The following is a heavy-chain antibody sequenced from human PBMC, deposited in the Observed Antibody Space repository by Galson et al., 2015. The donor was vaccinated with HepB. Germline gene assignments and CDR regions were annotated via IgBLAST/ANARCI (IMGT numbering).Heavy chain of an antibody. CDR1: GYSFTSYW. V-gene: IGHV5-51*03. CDR2: IYPGDSDT. Sequence: SGAEVKKPGESLKISCKGSGYSFTSYWIGWVRQMPGKGLEWMGIIYPGDSDTRYSPSFQGQVTISADKSISTAYLQWSSLKASDTAMYYCARLSEAYYDFWSGYYPNRFDPWGQGTLVTVSS. CDR3: ARLSEAYYDFWSGYYPNRFDP. D-gene: IGHD3-3*01. J-gene: IGHJ5*02.